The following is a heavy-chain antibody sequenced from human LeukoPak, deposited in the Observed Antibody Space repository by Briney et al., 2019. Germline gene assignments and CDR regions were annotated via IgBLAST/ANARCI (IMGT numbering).Heavy chain of an antibody. CDR1: GFTFSTYG. CDR3: VRDSPRAFDL. V-gene: IGHV3-30*03. J-gene: IGHJ3*01. CDR2: ISYDESNK. Sequence: GGSLRLSCAASGFTFSTYGMHWVRHAPGKGLEWVAVISYDESNKYYADSVKGRFTISRDNDKSTLSLRMNTLEAEDTGVYYCVRDSPRAFDLWGRGTMVTVS.